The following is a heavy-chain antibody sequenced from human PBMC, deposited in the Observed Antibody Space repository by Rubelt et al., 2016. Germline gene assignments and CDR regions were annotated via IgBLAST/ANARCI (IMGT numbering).Heavy chain of an antibody. J-gene: IGHJ4*02. CDR3: ARGIEMASEVFDY. Sequence: GGGLIQPGGSLRLSCAASGFTFSIFGMSWVRQAPGKGLEWVSYIGGSSRPIYYADSVEGRFTISRDNAKNSVYLHMNGLRAEDTAVYYCARGIEMASEVFDYWGQGILVAVSS. CDR1: GFTFSIFG. CDR2: IGGSSRPI. D-gene: IGHD5-24*01. V-gene: IGHV3-48*04.